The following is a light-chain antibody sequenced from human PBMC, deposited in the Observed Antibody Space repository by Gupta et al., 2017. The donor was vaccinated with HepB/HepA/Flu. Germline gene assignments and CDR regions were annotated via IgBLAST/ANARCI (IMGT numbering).Light chain of an antibody. J-gene: IGKJ4*01. CDR1: QSVSSY. Sequence: DIVLPQSPATLSLSPGERATISCRSSQSVSSYLAWYQQKPGQAPRLLIYDASNRATGIPARFIGSRSGTDFTLIISSLEPEDYAVYYCQQRNNRPPLTFGGGTKVEIK. CDR3: QQRNNRPPLT. CDR2: DAS. V-gene: IGKV3-11*01.